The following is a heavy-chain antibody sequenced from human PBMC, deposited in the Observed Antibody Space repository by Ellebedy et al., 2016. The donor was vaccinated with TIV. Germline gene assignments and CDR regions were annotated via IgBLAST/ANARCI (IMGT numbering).Heavy chain of an antibody. CDR1: GGTFSSYA. Sequence: AASVKVSCKASGGTFSSYAISWVRQAPGQGLEWMGGIIPIFGTANYAQKFQGRVTITADESTSTAYMELSSLRSEDTAVYYCARDSPYGSGSSGAFDIWGQGTMVTVSS. CDR3: ARDSPYGSGSSGAFDI. CDR2: IIPIFGTA. J-gene: IGHJ3*02. D-gene: IGHD3-10*01. V-gene: IGHV1-69*13.